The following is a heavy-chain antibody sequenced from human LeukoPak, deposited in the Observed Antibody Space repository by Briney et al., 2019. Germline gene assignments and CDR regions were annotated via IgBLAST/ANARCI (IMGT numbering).Heavy chain of an antibody. CDR3: ARAFIAARLGGGDY. Sequence: ASVKVSCKASGYTFTSYYMHWVRQAPGQGLEWMGIINPSGGSTSYAQKFQGRVTMTRDTSISTAYMELSRLRSDDTAVYYCARAFIAARLGGGDYWGQGTLVTVSS. CDR2: INPSGGST. J-gene: IGHJ4*02. CDR1: GYTFTSYY. V-gene: IGHV1-46*01. D-gene: IGHD6-6*01.